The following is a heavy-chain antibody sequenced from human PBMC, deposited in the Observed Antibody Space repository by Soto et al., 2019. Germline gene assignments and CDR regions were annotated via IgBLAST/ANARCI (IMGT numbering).Heavy chain of an antibody. CDR1: GDSISITSYY. D-gene: IGHD2-15*01. CDR2: IHYSGST. J-gene: IGHJ4*02. CDR3: ASTKDETLYFDY. Sequence: QLQLQESGPGLVKPSETLSLTCIVSGDSISITSYYWGWVRQPPGKGLEWIGSIHYSGSTHYNPSLQSRVTISGDASKKQFSLKLRSVTAADTAVYYCASTKDETLYFDYWGQGTLVTVSS. V-gene: IGHV4-39*01.